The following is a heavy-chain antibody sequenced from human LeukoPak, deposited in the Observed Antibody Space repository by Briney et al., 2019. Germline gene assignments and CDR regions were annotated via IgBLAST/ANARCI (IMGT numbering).Heavy chain of an antibody. J-gene: IGHJ4*02. V-gene: IGHV1-69*13. CDR3: ATDSYDYVWGSYRRDALGY. Sequence: ASVKVSCKASGGTFSSYAISWVRQAPGQELEWMGGIIPIFGTANYAQKFQGRVTITADESTSTAYMELSSLRSEDTAVYYCATDSYDYVWGSYRRDALGYWGQGTLVTVSS. CDR1: GGTFSSYA. D-gene: IGHD3-16*02. CDR2: IIPIFGTA.